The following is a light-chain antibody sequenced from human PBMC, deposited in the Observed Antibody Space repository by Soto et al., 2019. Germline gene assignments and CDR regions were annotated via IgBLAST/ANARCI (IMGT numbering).Light chain of an antibody. Sequence: EIVMTQSPATLSVSPGERVTLSCRASQSVSSTSLVWYQQKPGQAPRLFMFRTSIRATGVPDRFSGSGSGTEFNITISSLQSEDSAVYYCQQYNNWPRATFGGGTKVDIK. J-gene: IGKJ4*01. CDR2: RTS. V-gene: IGKV3-15*01. CDR1: QSVSST. CDR3: QQYNNWPRAT.